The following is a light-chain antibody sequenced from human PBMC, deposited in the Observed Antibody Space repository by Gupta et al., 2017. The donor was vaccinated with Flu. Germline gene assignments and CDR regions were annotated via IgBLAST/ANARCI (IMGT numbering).Light chain of an antibody. Sequence: DIQMTQSPSTLSVSVGDRVTITCRASQSISSWLAWYQQKPGKAPKLLIYKASSLESGVPSRFRGSGSGTEFTLTISSLQPDDFATYYCQQYNSYWWTFGQGTKVEIK. J-gene: IGKJ1*01. V-gene: IGKV1-5*03. CDR2: KAS. CDR1: QSISSW. CDR3: QQYNSYWWT.